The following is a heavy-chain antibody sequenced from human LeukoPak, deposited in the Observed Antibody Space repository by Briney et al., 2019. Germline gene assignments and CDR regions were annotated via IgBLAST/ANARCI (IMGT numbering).Heavy chain of an antibody. V-gene: IGHV3-30*02. D-gene: IGHD3-22*01. Sequence: PGGSLRLSCAASGFTFSSYGMHWVRQAPGKGLEWVAFIRYDGSNKYYADSVKGRFTISRDNSKNTLYLQMNSLRAEDTAVYYCAKDFGDSSGLFDYWGQGTLVTVSS. CDR2: IRYDGSNK. CDR1: GFTFSSYG. CDR3: AKDFGDSSGLFDY. J-gene: IGHJ4*02.